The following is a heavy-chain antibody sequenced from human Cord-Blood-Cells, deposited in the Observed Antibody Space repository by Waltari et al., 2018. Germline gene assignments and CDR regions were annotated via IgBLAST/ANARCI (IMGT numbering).Heavy chain of an antibody. J-gene: IGHJ4*02. CDR3: ARVVVPAAIDY. CDR2: IYHSVST. D-gene: IGHD2-2*01. Sequence: QVQLQESGPGLVKPSGTLSPTCAVSGGSISSSNRWHWVRQPPGKGLEWIGEIYHSVSTNYNPSLKSRVTISVDKSKNQCSLKLSSVTAADMAVYYWARVVVPAAIDYWGQGTLVTVSS. V-gene: IGHV4-4*02. CDR1: GGSISSSNR.